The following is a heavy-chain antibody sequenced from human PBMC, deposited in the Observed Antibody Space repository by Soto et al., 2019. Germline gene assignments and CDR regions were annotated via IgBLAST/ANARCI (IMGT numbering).Heavy chain of an antibody. CDR2: LLRPGRST. CDR3: AKDAIANDGIWLMDA. D-gene: IGHD3-16*01. Sequence: PGGSLRVSWAASGFMFSDYAMTWARQAPGKELEWVSGLLRPGRSTYYADSVKGRFTISGDTSANTVYLQMDSLRAEDTAVYYCAKDAIANDGIWLMDAWGHGTVVTVSS. V-gene: IGHV3-23*01. J-gene: IGHJ5*01. CDR1: GFMFSDYA.